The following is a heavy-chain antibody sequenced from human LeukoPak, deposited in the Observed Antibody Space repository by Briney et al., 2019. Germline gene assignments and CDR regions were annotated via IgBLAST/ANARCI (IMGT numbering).Heavy chain of an antibody. CDR1: GFTFSSYA. CDR2: ISGSGGST. V-gene: IGHV3-23*01. D-gene: IGHD3-10*01. Sequence: PGGSLRLSCAASGFTFSSYAMSWVRQAPGKGLEWVSAISGSGGSTYYADSVKGRFTISRDKSKNTLYLQMNSLRAEDTAVYYCAKEPKTMVRGVIGDYFDYWGQGTLVTVSS. J-gene: IGHJ4*02. CDR3: AKEPKTMVRGVIGDYFDY.